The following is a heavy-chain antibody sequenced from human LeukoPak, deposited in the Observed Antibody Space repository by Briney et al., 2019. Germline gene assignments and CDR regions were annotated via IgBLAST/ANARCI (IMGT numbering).Heavy chain of an antibody. CDR1: GYTFTSYA. CDR2: IIPIFGTA. V-gene: IGHV1-69*13. CDR3: APLGYCSSTSCKSTSDAFDI. Sequence: ASVKVSCKASGYTFTSYAISWVRQAPGQGLEWMGGIIPIFGTANYAQKFQGRDTITADESTSTAYMELSSLRSEDTAVYYCAPLGYCSSTSCKSTSDAFDIWGQGTMVTVSS. D-gene: IGHD2-2*01. J-gene: IGHJ3*02.